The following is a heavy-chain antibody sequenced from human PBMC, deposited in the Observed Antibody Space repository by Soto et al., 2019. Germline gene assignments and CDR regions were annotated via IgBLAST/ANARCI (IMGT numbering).Heavy chain of an antibody. CDR1: GFRFSDYF. CDR3: ARDQDSDNYVYAGSQEPYGMDV. D-gene: IGHD2-8*01. V-gene: IGHV1-46*01. J-gene: IGHJ6*02. CDR2: INPSGDSR. Sequence: ASVKVYCKASGFRFSDYFMHWVRRAPGQGLEWMGIINPSGDSRNYAQKFQGRVTITADRFTSTVYMELSSLTSEDTATYYCARDQDSDNYVYAGSQEPYGMDVWGQGSTDPVYS.